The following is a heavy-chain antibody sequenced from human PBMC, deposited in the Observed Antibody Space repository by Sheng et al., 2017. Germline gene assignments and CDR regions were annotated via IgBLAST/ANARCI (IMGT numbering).Heavy chain of an antibody. V-gene: IGHV1-69*13. D-gene: IGHD3-10*01. CDR3: ARDRVTMVRGRYYYYGMDV. CDR1: GGTFSSYA. CDR2: IIPIFGTA. J-gene: IGHJ6*02. Sequence: QVQLVQSGAEVKKPGSSVKVSCKASGGTFSSYAISWVRQAPGQGLEWMGGIIPIFGTANYAQKFQGRVTITADESTSTAYMELSSLRSEDTAVYYCARDRVTMVRGRYYYYGMDVWGQGTTVTVSS.